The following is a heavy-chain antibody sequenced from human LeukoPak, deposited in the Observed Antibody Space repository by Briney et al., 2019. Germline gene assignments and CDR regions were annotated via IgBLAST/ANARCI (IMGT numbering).Heavy chain of an antibody. J-gene: IGHJ3*02. CDR1: GDSISSGDYY. D-gene: IGHD3-22*01. CDR2: ISSSGST. CDR3: ARGPYSYDSSGAFDI. Sequence: SETLSLTCTVSGDSISSGDYYWSWIRQPAGKGLEWIGRISSSGSTNYNPSLKSRVTISVDTSKSQFSLKLSSVTAADTAVYFCARGPYSYDSSGAFDIWGQGTMVTVSS. V-gene: IGHV4-61*02.